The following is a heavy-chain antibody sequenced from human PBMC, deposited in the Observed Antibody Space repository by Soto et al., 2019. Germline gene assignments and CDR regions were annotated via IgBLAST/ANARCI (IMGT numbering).Heavy chain of an antibody. J-gene: IGHJ3*02. V-gene: IGHV1-2*02. CDR3: ARGGGVGVAGSAAFDM. CDR2: INPATGAA. D-gene: IGHD3-3*01. Sequence: QLHLVQSGAVVKKPGASVTVSCSASGYPVTAYYMHWVRQAPGRGLEWMGGINPATGAAKYTQTLQGRVHMTRDESSSTVFMELSGLTSEDTAVFYCARGGGVGVAGSAAFDMWGQGTLVTVSS. CDR1: GYPVTAYY.